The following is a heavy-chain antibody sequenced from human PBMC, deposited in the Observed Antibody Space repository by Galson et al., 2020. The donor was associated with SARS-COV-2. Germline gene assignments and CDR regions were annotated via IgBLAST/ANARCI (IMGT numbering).Heavy chain of an antibody. V-gene: IGHV3-21*06. CDR2: SGTSSSKI. CDR3: ARDTYPGGIDF. J-gene: IGHJ4*02. CDR1: GFICSAHA. Sequence: GGSLRLSCAASGFICSAHAMIWVRQAPGKGLEWVSSSGTSSSKIFYGDSVKGRFTISRDNAKNSLYLQMSSLRADDTAVYYCARDTYPGGIDFWGPGTLVTVSS. D-gene: IGHD3-16*01.